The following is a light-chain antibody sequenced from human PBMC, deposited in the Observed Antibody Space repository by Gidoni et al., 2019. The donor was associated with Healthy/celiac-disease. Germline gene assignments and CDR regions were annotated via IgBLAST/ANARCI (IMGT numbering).Light chain of an antibody. V-gene: IGLV2-14*01. CDR2: DVS. CDR1: SSDVGGYNY. Sequence: QSALTQPASESVSPGQSITISCTGTSSDVGGYNYVSWYQQHPGKAPKLMIYDVSNRPSGVSNRFSGSKSGNTASLTISGLQAEDEADYYCSSYTSSSTLVVFGGGTKLTVL. CDR3: SSYTSSSTLVV. J-gene: IGLJ2*01.